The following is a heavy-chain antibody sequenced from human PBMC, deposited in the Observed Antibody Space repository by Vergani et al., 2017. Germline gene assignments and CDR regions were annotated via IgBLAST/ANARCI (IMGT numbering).Heavy chain of an antibody. CDR2: IRFDGSNT. CDR3: AKTLLTFSRASGDHYYYYGMDV. V-gene: IGHV3-30*02. D-gene: IGHD2-2*01. CDR1: GFTFNNYG. J-gene: IGHJ6*02. Sequence: QVQLVESGGGVVQPGGSLRLSCAASGFTFNNYGMNWVRQAPGKGLEWVAFIRFDGSNTYYADSLKGRFTISRDNSQNSLYLQMNSLRAEDTAVYYCAKTLLTFSRASGDHYYYYGMDVWGQG.